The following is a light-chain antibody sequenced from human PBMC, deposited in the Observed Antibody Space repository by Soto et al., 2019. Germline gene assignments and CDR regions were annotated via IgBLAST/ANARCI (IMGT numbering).Light chain of an antibody. J-gene: IGKJ5*01. CDR1: QSVRSY. Sequence: EIVMTQSPATLSVSPGERATLSCRASQSVRSYLAWYQQKPGQAPRLLIYDASNRATGIPARFSGSGSGTDFTLTISSLEPEDFAVYYCQQRYNWPPITFGQGTRLEIK. CDR2: DAS. V-gene: IGKV3-11*01. CDR3: QQRYNWPPIT.